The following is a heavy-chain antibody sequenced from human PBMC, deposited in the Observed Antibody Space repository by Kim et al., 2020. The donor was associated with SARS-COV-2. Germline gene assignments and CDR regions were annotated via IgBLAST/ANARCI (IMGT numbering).Heavy chain of an antibody. Sequence: DSVKGRFTISRDNSKNTLYLQMNSLRAEDTAVYYCAKATGIAVAGNPFDYWGQGTLVTVSS. CDR3: AKATGIAVAGNPFDY. D-gene: IGHD6-19*01. J-gene: IGHJ4*02. V-gene: IGHV3-23*01.